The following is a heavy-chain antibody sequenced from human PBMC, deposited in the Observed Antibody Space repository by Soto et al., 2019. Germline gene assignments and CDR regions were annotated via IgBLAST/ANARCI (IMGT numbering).Heavy chain of an antibody. D-gene: IGHD2-2*01. CDR2: VIPIFGIP. V-gene: IGHV1-69*08. CDR1: GGTISRYS. CDR3: AREDRDRETGLVPAAIDGMDV. J-gene: IGHJ6*02. Sequence: QVQLVQSGAEVKKPGSSVKVSCKASGGTISRYSITWVRQAPGHGLEWLGRVIPIFGIPTYAQKFQGRVTITADESTRTAYMELSSLRSDDTAVYYCAREDRDRETGLVPAAIDGMDVWGQGTTVTVSS.